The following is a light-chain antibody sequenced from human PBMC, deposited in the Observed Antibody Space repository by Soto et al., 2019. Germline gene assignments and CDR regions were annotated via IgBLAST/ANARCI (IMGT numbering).Light chain of an antibody. J-gene: IGLJ1*01. CDR2: EVS. Sequence: SALTQPASVSGSPGQSITISCTGTSSDVGGYTDVSWYQQHPGKAPKLMIYEVSKRPSGVSNRFSGSKSGNTASLTISGLQAEDEADYYCSSYTSSNPLYVFGTGTKLTVL. CDR1: SSDVGGYTD. V-gene: IGLV2-14*01. CDR3: SSYTSSNPLYV.